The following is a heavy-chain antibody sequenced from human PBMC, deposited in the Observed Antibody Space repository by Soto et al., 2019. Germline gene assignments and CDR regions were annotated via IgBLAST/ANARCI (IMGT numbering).Heavy chain of an antibody. J-gene: IGHJ4*02. CDR2: IKQDASEE. V-gene: IGHV3-7*01. D-gene: IGHD2-2*01. CDR1: GFTFSSYW. CDR3: ATAISSPFSNFDS. Sequence: GGSLRLSCAASGFTFSSYWMSWVRQAPGKGLEWVASIKQDASEEYYVDSVKGRFSISRDNAKNSLYLQLNSLRAEDTAVYYCATAISSPFSNFDSWGQGSPVTVSS.